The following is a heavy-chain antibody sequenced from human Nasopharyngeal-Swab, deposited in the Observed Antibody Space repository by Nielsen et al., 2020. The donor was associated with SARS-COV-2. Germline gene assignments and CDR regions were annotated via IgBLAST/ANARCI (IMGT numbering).Heavy chain of an antibody. D-gene: IGHD3-3*01. V-gene: IGHV4-34*01. Sequence: SETLSLTCTVSGASITTYYWSWIRQPPGKGLEWIGEINHSGSTNYNPSLKSRVTISVDTSKNQFSLKLSSVTAADTAVYYCARRRSITIFGVVIEPSYYMDVWGKGTTVTVSS. CDR2: INHSGST. CDR1: GASITTYY. J-gene: IGHJ6*03. CDR3: ARRRSITIFGVVIEPSYYMDV.